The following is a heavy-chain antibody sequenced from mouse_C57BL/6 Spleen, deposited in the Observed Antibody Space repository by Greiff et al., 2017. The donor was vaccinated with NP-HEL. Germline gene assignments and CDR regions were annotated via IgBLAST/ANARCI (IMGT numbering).Heavy chain of an antibody. D-gene: IGHD2-12*01. Sequence: QVQLQQPGAELVMPGASVKLSCKASGYTFTSYWMHWVKQRPGQGLEWIGEIDPSDSYTNYNQKFKGKSTLTVDKSSSTAYMQLSSLTSEDSAVYYCARGVGYYNYFDYWGQGTTLTVSS. V-gene: IGHV1-69*01. CDR1: GYTFTSYW. CDR3: ARGVGYYNYFDY. J-gene: IGHJ2*01. CDR2: IDPSDSYT.